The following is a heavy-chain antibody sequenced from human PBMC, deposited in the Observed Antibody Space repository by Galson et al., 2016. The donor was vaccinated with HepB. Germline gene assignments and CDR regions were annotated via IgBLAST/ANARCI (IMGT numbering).Heavy chain of an antibody. CDR3: ATSMDFWSDYNLDY. V-gene: IGHV3-11*01. Sequence: SLRLSCAASGFSFRDNYMSWIRQAPGKGLEWVSYISGTGSTIYYVDSVKGRFTISRDNAKNSLYLQMNSLRADDSAVYYCATSMDFWSDYNLDYWGQGALVTVSS. D-gene: IGHD3-3*01. CDR1: GFSFRDNY. CDR2: ISGTGSTI. J-gene: IGHJ4*02.